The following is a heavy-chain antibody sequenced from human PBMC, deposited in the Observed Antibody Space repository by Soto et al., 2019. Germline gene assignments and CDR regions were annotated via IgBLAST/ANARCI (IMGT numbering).Heavy chain of an antibody. CDR1: GGSISSGGYS. J-gene: IGHJ4*02. CDR2: IYHSGST. D-gene: IGHD6-6*01. V-gene: IGHV4-30-2*01. Sequence: QLQLQESGSGLVKPSQTLSLTCAVSGGSISSGGYSWSWIRQPPGKGLEWIGYIYHSGSTYYNPSLQGRVTISVDRSKNQFSLRLSSVTAADTAVYYCAGGIAARPLGYWGQGTLVTVSS. CDR3: AGGIAARPLGY.